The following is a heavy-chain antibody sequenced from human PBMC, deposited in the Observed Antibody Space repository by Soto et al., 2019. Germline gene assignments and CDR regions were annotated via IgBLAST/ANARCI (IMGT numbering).Heavy chain of an antibody. D-gene: IGHD2-2*02. J-gene: IGHJ4*02. CDR3: AKFAEYCSSTSCYTFDY. Sequence: GGSLRLSCAASGFTFSSYAMSWVRQAPGKGLEWVSAISGSGGSTYYADSVKGRFTISRDNSKNTLYLQMNSLRAEDTAVYYCAKFAEYCSSTSCYTFDYWGQGTLVTVSS. V-gene: IGHV3-23*01. CDR2: ISGSGGST. CDR1: GFTFSSYA.